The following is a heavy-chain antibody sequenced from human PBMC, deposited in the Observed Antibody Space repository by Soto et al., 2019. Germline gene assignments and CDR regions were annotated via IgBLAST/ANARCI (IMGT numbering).Heavy chain of an antibody. D-gene: IGHD6-6*01. CDR3: ARGGYSSSSGWFDT. J-gene: IGHJ5*02. V-gene: IGHV6-1*01. CDR2: TYYRSKWYN. CDR1: GDSVSSNSAA. Sequence: QTLSLTCAISGDSVSSNSAAWNWIRQSPSRGLEWLGRTYYRSKWYNDYAVSVKSRITINPDTSKNKFSLQLNSVTPEDTDVYYCARGGYSSSSGWFDTWGQGTMVTVSS.